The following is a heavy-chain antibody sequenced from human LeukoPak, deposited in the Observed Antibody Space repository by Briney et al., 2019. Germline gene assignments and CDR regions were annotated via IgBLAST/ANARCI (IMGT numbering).Heavy chain of an antibody. CDR1: GGSFSGYY. CDR3: ARERGAGTLDY. D-gene: IGHD6-19*01. CDR2: INHSGST. V-gene: IGHV4-34*01. J-gene: IGHJ4*02. Sequence: SETLSLTCAVYGGSFSGYYWSWIRQPPGKGLEWIGEINHSGSTNYNPSLKSRVTISVDTSKNQFSLKLSSVTAADTAVYYCARERGAGTLDYWGQGTLVTVSS.